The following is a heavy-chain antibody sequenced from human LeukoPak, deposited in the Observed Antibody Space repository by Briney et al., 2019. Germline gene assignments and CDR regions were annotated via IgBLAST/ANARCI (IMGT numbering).Heavy chain of an antibody. J-gene: IGHJ4*02. Sequence: SETLFLTCAVYGGSFSGYYWSWIRQPPGKGLEWIGEVNHSGSTDYNPSLKSRVTISVDTSKNQFSLNLSSVTAADTAVYYCARAYYYDRSGYRPLSVLYPRPFDYWGQGTLVTVSS. CDR1: GGSFSGYY. D-gene: IGHD3-22*01. V-gene: IGHV4-34*01. CDR3: ARAYYYDRSGYRPLSVLYPRPFDY. CDR2: VNHSGST.